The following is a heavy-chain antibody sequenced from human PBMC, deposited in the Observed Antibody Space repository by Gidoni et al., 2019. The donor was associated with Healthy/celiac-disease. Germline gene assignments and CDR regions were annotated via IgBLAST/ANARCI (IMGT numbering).Heavy chain of an antibody. J-gene: IGHJ4*02. CDR2: ISSSSSTI. CDR3: ARGVGATVAFDY. Sequence: EVQLVESGGGLVQPGGSMSLSCAAPAFTFSSYSMNWVRQAPGKGLEWVSDISSSSSTIYYADSVKGRCTISRDNAKNSLYLQMNSLRAEDTAVYYCARGVGATVAFDYWGQGTLVTVSS. V-gene: IGHV3-48*01. CDR1: AFTFSSYS. D-gene: IGHD1-26*01.